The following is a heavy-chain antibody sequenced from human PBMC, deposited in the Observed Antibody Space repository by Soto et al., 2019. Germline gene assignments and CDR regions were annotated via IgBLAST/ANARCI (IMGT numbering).Heavy chain of an antibody. CDR2: IYYSGST. V-gene: IGHV4-59*08. D-gene: IGHD2-2*01. CDR3: ARLSRKKVDY. Sequence: SETLSLTCTVSGGSISGYYWSWIRQPPGKGLEWIGYIYYSGSTYYNPSLKSRVTISVDTSKNQFSLKLSSVTAADTAVYYCARLSRKKVDYWGQGTLVTVSS. CDR1: GGSISGYY. J-gene: IGHJ4*02.